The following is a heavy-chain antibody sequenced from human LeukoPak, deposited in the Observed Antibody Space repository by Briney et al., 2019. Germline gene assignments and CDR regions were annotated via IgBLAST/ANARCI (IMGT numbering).Heavy chain of an antibody. Sequence: PSETLSLTCTVSGYSISSGYYWGWIRQPPVKGLEWIGSIYHSGSTYYNPSLKSRVTISVDTSKNQFSLKLSSVTAADTAVYYCAREEMATIPGSFDYWGQGTLVTVSS. J-gene: IGHJ4*02. CDR3: AREEMATIPGSFDY. CDR2: IYHSGST. V-gene: IGHV4-38-2*02. D-gene: IGHD5-24*01. CDR1: GYSISSGYY.